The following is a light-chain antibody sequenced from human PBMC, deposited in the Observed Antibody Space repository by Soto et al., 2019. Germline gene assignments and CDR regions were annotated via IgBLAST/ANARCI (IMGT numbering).Light chain of an antibody. V-gene: IGKV3-15*01. Sequence: EIVMTQSPATLSVSPGERATLSCRASQSVSSNLAWYQQKPGQAPRLLIYGASTRATGIPARFSGSESGTEFTLTISSLQSEDFAVYYCQQYNNWPGLTFGGGTKVEIK. J-gene: IGKJ4*01. CDR3: QQYNNWPGLT. CDR1: QSVSSN. CDR2: GAS.